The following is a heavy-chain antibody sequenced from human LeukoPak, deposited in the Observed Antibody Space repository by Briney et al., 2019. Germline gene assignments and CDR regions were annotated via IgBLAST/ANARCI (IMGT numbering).Heavy chain of an antibody. CDR3: ARGSFYYGSGTYAFDI. CDR1: GYTFTSYD. V-gene: IGHV1-8*03. Sequence: ASVKVSCKASGYTFTSYDINWVRQAPGQGLEWMGWMNPNSGNTVYAQKFQGRVTITRNTSISTAYMELSSLRSEDTAVYYCARGSFYYGSGTYAFDIWGQGTMVTASS. CDR2: MNPNSGNT. J-gene: IGHJ3*02. D-gene: IGHD3-10*01.